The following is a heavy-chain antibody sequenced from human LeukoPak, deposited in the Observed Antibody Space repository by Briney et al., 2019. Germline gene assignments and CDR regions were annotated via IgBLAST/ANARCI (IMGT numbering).Heavy chain of an antibody. CDR3: ASLTGTTLADFFDY. CDR2: IYYSGST. CDR1: GGSISSYY. Sequence: SETLSLTCTVSGGSISSYYWSWIRQPPGKGLEWIGYIYYSGSTNYNPSLKSRVTISVDTSKNQFSLKLSSVTAADTAVYYCASLTGTTLADFFDYWGQGTLVTVSS. D-gene: IGHD1-7*01. V-gene: IGHV4-59*01. J-gene: IGHJ4*02.